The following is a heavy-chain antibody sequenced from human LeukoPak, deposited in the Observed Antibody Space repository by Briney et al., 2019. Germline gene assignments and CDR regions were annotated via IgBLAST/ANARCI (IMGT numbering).Heavy chain of an antibody. CDR1: GPTFSSYW. Sequence: GGSLRLSCAASGPTFSSYWMSWVRQAPGKGLEWVANIKQDGSEKYYVDSVKGRFTISRDNAKNSLYLQMNSLRAEDTAVYYCARDEYSSPYYYYYYMDVWGKGTTVTVSS. V-gene: IGHV3-7*01. CDR3: ARDEYSSPYYYYYYMDV. CDR2: IKQDGSEK. D-gene: IGHD6-6*01. J-gene: IGHJ6*03.